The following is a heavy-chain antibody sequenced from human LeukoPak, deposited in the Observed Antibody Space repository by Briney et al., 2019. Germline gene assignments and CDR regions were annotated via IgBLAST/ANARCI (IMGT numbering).Heavy chain of an antibody. CDR2: ISDKGDFT. D-gene: IGHD2-15*01. Sequence: GGSLRLSCEGSGFIFSSFELNWVRQAPGKGPEWVSHISDKGDFTYADSVNGRFTISRDNDKNSLYLRMTSLRVEDTAVYYCARSGGAYKPFDLWGQGTLVTVSS. J-gene: IGHJ4*02. CDR3: ARSGGAYKPFDL. CDR1: GFIFSSFE. V-gene: IGHV3-48*03.